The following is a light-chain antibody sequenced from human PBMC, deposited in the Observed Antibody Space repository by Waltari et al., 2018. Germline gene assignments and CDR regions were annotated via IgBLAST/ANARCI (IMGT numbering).Light chain of an antibody. V-gene: IGLV1-40*01. CDR3: RSYDTSLGGSYV. Sequence: VLTQPPSVSGAPGQRVTISCTGSSSNIGTPYDVNWYQQLPGTAPKLLIHGGFGGRAWVPDGFSGSRSGASASRAITGLQAEDEGDYYCRSYDTSLGGSYVFGSGTKVTVL. CDR1: SSNIGTPYD. CDR2: GGF. J-gene: IGLJ1*01.